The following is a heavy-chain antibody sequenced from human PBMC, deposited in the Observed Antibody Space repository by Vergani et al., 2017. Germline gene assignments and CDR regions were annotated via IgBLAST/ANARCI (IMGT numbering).Heavy chain of an antibody. CDR2: INSDGSST. V-gene: IGHV3-74*01. CDR3: ARDNHPAALYCSGGSCNTGDI. CDR1: GFTFSSYW. J-gene: IGHJ3*02. Sequence: EVQLVESGGGLVQPGGSLRLSCAASGFTFSSYWMSWVRQAPGKGLVWVSRINSDGSSTNYADSVKGRFTISRDNAKNTLYLQMNSLRAEDTAVYYCARDNHPAALYCSGGSCNTGDIWGQGTMVTVSS. D-gene: IGHD2-15*01.